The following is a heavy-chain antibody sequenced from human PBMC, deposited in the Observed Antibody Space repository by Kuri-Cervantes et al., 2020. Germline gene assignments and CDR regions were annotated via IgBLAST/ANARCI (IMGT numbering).Heavy chain of an antibody. CDR3: ARENYYDSSGYYSFDY. V-gene: IGHV4-34*01. CDR1: GESLSVYY. J-gene: IGHJ4*02. CDR2: INHSGST. Sequence: GSLRLSCAVYGESLSVYYWSWIRQPPGKGLEWIGEINHSGSTNYNPSLKSRVTISADTSKNQLSLKLNSVTAADTAVCYCARENYYDSSGYYSFDYWGQGTLVTVSS. D-gene: IGHD3-22*01.